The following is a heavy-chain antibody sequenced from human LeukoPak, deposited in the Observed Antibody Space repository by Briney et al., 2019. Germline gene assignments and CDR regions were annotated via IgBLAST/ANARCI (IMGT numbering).Heavy chain of an antibody. CDR3: AKAQGAHVIYDSSGYYLDS. Sequence: LSLTCTVSGYSISSGYYWGWIRQPPGKGLEWVSSISSSSSYIYYADSVKGRFTISRDNSKNTLCLQMNSLRAEDTAVYHCAKAQGAHVIYDSSGYYLDSWGQGTLVTVSS. CDR1: GYSISSGYY. V-gene: IGHV3-11*05. D-gene: IGHD3-22*01. J-gene: IGHJ4*02. CDR2: ISSSSSYI.